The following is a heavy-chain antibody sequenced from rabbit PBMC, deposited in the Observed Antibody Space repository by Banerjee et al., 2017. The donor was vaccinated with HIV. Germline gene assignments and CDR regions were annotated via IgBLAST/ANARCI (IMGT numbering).Heavy chain of an antibody. Sequence: EQLVESGGGLVTLGGSLKLSCKVSGIDFSYYGISWVRQAPGKGLEWIGYITYGGSTFYASWAKGRFTISRTSTTVDLKMTSLTAADTATYFCARDSDYGGYNLWGQGTLVTVS. CDR3: ARDSDYGGYNL. J-gene: IGHJ4*01. CDR1: GIDFSYYG. V-gene: IGHV1S21*01. D-gene: IGHD2-1*01. CDR2: ITYGGST.